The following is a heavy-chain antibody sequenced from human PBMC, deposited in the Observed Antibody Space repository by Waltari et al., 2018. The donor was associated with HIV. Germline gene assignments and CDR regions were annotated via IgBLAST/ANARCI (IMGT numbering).Heavy chain of an antibody. CDR2: IFNDGTT. J-gene: IGHJ4*02. Sequence: EVHLVDSGGGLVQPGGSLRLSCAASGFTVRRNFMSWVGRAPGKGLEWVSVIFNDGTTYYTDSVKGRFTISRDNSKNTLYLQMISLRVDDTAIYYCARTPHSGYTTGWYDYWGQGTLVTVSS. D-gene: IGHD6-19*01. V-gene: IGHV3-53*01. CDR3: ARTPHSGYTTGWYDY. CDR1: GFTVRRNF.